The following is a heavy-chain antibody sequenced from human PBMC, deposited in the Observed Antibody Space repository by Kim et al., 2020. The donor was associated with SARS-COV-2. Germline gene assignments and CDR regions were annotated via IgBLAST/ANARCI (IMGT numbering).Heavy chain of an antibody. CDR2: IIPIFGTA. J-gene: IGHJ5*02. CDR3: ARASPPLRYCSSTSCHNWFDP. Sequence: SVKVSCKASGGTFSSYAISWVRQAPGQGLEWMGGIIPIFGTANYAQKFQGRVTITADESTSTAYMELSSLRSEDTAVYYCARASPPLRYCSSTSCHNWFDPWGQGTLVTVSS. D-gene: IGHD2-2*01. V-gene: IGHV1-69*13. CDR1: GGTFSSYA.